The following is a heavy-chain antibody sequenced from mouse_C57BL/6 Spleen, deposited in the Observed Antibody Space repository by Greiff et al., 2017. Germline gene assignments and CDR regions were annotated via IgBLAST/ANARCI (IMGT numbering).Heavy chain of an antibody. CDR1: GYTFTSYW. CDR2: INPSSGYT. Sequence: QVQLQQSGAELAKPGASVKLSCKASGYTFTSYWMHWVKQRPGQGLEWIGYINPSSGYTKYNQKFKDKATLTADKSSSTAYMQLSSLTYEDSAVXYCARRTDYDYVWFAYWGQGTLVTVSA. D-gene: IGHD2-4*01. J-gene: IGHJ3*01. CDR3: ARRTDYDYVWFAY. V-gene: IGHV1-7*01.